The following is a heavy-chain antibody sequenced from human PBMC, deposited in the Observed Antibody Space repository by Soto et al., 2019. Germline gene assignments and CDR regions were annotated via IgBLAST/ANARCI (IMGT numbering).Heavy chain of an antibody. CDR3: ATSQKGYNWNYFDH. CDR1: GGSFSGYY. Sequence: SSETLSLTCTVSGGSFSGYYWAWLRQSPGKGPEWIGSVFYTGFTSYNPSLESRVSVSVDTSKSQFSLKLSAVTAADTAVYYCATSQKGYNWNYFDHWGQGALVTVSS. D-gene: IGHD1-20*01. V-gene: IGHV4-59*04. CDR2: VFYTGFT. J-gene: IGHJ4*02.